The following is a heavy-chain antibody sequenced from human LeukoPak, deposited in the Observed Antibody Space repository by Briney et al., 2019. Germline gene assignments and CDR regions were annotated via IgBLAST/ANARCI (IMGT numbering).Heavy chain of an antibody. D-gene: IGHD2-8*01. V-gene: IGHV5-51*01. Sequence: PGESLKISCKGSGHSFTSYWIGWVRQMPGKGLEWMGIIYPGDSDTRYSPSFQGQVTISADKSISTAYLQWGSLKASDTAMYYCARHRGQLGYCTNGVCYHYYMDVWGKGTTVTVSS. CDR2: IYPGDSDT. J-gene: IGHJ6*03. CDR3: ARHRGQLGYCTNGVCYHYYMDV. CDR1: GHSFTSYW.